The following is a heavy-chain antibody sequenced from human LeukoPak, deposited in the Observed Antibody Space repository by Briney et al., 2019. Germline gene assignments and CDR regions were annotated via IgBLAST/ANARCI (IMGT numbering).Heavy chain of an antibody. CDR3: AKALGDDINDAFDI. CDR2: ISGSGYYS. D-gene: IGHD2-21*02. Sequence: GGSLRLSCAASEFTFDNYAMSWVRQAPGKGLEWVSVISGSGYYSYYADSVKGRFTVSRDNSKNTLYLQMNSLRAEDTAVYYCAKALGDDINDAFDIWGQGTMVTVSS. V-gene: IGHV3-23*01. CDR1: EFTFDNYA. J-gene: IGHJ3*02.